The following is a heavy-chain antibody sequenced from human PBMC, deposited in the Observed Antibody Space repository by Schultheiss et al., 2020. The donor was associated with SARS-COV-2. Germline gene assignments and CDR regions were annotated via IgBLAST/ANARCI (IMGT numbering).Heavy chain of an antibody. CDR1: GFTFSNYA. CDR3: AKGSTGYSYGMN. V-gene: IGHV3-23*01. CDR2: ISGSGGST. J-gene: IGHJ4*02. D-gene: IGHD5-18*01. Sequence: GGSLRLSCAASGFTFSNYAMCWVRQAPGKGPEWVSAISGSGGSTYYADSVKGRFTISRDNSKNTLYLQMNSLRAEDTAVYYCAKGSTGYSYGMNWGQGTLVTVSS.